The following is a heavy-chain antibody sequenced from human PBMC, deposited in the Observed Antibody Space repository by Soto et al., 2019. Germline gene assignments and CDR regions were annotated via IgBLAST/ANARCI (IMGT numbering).Heavy chain of an antibody. CDR1: GGTISNYA. D-gene: IGHD3-22*01. CDR2: IIPIFTTA. Sequence: QVQLVQSGAEVKKPGCSVKVSCKASGGTISNYAISWVRQAPGQGLEWMGGIIPIFTTANYAQKCQIRVTISADESTSAVSMAVSSLRFEHTVVYYCTRPWRDSSGYYYRYRGQGTLV. V-gene: IGHV1-69*12. CDR3: TRPWRDSSGYYYRY. J-gene: IGHJ4*01.